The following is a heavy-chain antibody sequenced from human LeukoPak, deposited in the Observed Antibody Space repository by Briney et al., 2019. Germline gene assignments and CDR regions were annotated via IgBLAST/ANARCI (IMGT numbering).Heavy chain of an antibody. CDR3: ARVGYYGLGSRFPPLSFSHYGLDV. CDR1: GYTFSSFG. V-gene: IGHV1-18*01. J-gene: IGHJ6*02. CDR2: ISAYNGKT. Sequence: GASVKVSCKASGYTFSSFGISWVRQAPGQGLEWIGWISAYNGKTNFAQKVQGRVTMTTDTSTDTAYMELGSLRSDDTAVYYCARVGYYGLGSRFPPLSFSHYGLDVWGQGTTVTVSS. D-gene: IGHD3-10*01.